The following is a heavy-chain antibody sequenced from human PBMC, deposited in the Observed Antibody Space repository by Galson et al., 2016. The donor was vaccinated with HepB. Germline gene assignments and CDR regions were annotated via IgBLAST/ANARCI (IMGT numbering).Heavy chain of an antibody. J-gene: IGHJ5*02. V-gene: IGHV3-74*01. CDR1: GFPLSSYW. D-gene: IGHD4-17*01. CDR3: AREEATVTTATDL. Sequence: SLRLSCAASGFPLSSYWMQWVRQTPGKGLVWVSRTNEDGTRTGYADSVRGRFTVSRDNAKNTVYLHMNSLRAEDTAVDYCAREEATVTTATDLWGQGTLVTVSS. CDR2: TNEDGTRT.